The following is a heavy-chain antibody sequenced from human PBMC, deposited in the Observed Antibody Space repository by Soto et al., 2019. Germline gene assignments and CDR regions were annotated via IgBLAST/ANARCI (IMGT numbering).Heavy chain of an antibody. V-gene: IGHV1-18*01. D-gene: IGHD6-19*01. CDR2: ISAYNGNT. Sequence: QVQLVQSGAEVKKPGASVKVSCKASGYTFTSYGISWVRQAPGQGLEWMGWISAYNGNTNYAQKIQGRVTMTTDTTASTAYRELTSVRSDDTSVYYCARDAAVGLLDFWGQGTLVTVSS. CDR3: ARDAAVGLLDF. J-gene: IGHJ4*02. CDR1: GYTFTSYG.